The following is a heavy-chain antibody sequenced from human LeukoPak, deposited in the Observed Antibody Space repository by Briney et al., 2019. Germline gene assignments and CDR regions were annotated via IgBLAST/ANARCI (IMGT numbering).Heavy chain of an antibody. J-gene: IGHJ4*02. CDR2: IIPIFGTA. CDR3: AREDVAAQGVSGLY. CDR1: GGTFSSYA. D-gene: IGHD6-13*01. Sequence: SVKVSCKASGGTFSSYAISWVRQAPGQGLEWMGGIIPIFGTANYAQKFQGRVTMTRDTSTSTVYMELSSLRSEDTAVYYCAREDVAAQGVSGLYWGQGTLVTVSS. V-gene: IGHV1-69*05.